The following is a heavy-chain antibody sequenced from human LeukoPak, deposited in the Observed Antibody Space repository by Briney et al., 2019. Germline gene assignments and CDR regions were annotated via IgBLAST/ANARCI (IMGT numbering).Heavy chain of an antibody. D-gene: IGHD3-10*01. Sequence: GGSLRLSCAASGLTFDDFAMHWVRQAPGKGLEWVSGIRWNSGGIGYADSVKGRFTISRDNAKNSLYLQMNSLRAEDTALYYCAKDMRASHYGSAQFDYWGQGSLVTVSS. CDR1: GLTFDDFA. J-gene: IGHJ4*02. CDR3: AKDMRASHYGSAQFDY. CDR2: IRWNSGGI. V-gene: IGHV3-9*01.